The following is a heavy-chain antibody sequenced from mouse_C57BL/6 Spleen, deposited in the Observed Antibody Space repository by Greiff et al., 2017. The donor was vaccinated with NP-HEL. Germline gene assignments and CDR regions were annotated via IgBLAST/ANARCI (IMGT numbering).Heavy chain of an antibody. CDR1: GYTFTSYW. CDR3: ARSGGSKPPYYAMDY. V-gene: IGHV1-53*01. J-gene: IGHJ4*01. D-gene: IGHD2-5*01. CDR2: INPSNGGT. Sequence: QVQLKESGTELVKPGASVKLSCKASGYTFTSYWMHWVKQRPGQGLEWIGNINPSNGGTNYNEKFKSKATLTVDKSSSTAYMQLSSLTSEDSAVYYCARSGGSKPPYYAMDYWGQGTSVTVSS.